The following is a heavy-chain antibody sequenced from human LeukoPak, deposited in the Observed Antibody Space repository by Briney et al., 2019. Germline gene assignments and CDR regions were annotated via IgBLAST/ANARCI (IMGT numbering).Heavy chain of an antibody. D-gene: IGHD4-23*01. J-gene: IGHJ4*02. CDR1: GYTFTTYG. CDR3: ARGNSYGGNSGYNFDY. V-gene: IGHV1-18*01. CDR2: ISPYSGDT. Sequence: ASVKVSCKASGYTFTTYGISWVRQAPGEGLEWMGWISPYSGDTNYAQKLQGRVTMTTDTSTSTAYIELRSLRSDDTAVYYCARGNSYGGNSGYNFDYWGQGTLVTVSS.